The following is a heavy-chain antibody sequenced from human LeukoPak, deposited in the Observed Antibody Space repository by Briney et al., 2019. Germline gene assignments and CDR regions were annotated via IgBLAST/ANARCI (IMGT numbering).Heavy chain of an antibody. J-gene: IGHJ4*02. CDR3: ATLYYDSSGLWFDY. V-gene: IGHV1-24*01. Sequence: ASVKVSCKVSGYTLTELSMHWVRQAPGKGLEWMGGFDPEDGETIYAQKFQGRVTMTEDTSTDTAYMELSSLRSEDTAVYYRATLYYDSSGLWFDYWGQGTLVTVSS. CDR2: FDPEDGET. CDR1: GYTLTELS. D-gene: IGHD3-22*01.